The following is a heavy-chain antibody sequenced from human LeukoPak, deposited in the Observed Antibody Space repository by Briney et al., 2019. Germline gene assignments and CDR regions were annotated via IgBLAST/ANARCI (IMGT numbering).Heavy chain of an antibody. CDR3: AKDHNWGSY. J-gene: IGHJ4*02. CDR2: ISGSGGTT. CDR1: GFTFSTYA. V-gene: IGHV3-23*01. D-gene: IGHD7-27*01. Sequence: GGSLRLSCAASGFTFSTYAMSWVRQAAGKGLEWVSAISGSGGTTYYADSVKGRFTISRDNSKNTLYLQMSSLRVEDTAVYYCAKDHNWGSYWGQGTLVTVSS.